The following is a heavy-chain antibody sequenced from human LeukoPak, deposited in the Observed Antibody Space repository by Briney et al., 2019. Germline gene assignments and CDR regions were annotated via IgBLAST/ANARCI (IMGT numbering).Heavy chain of an antibody. CDR2: INHSGST. V-gene: IGHV4-34*01. CDR3: ARGGMYSSTVYYFDY. D-gene: IGHD6-13*01. Sequence: SETLSLTCAVYGGSFSGYYWSWIRQPPGKGLEWIGEINHSGSTNYNPSLKSRVTISVDTSKNQFSLKLSSVTAADTAVYYCARGGMYSSTVYYFDYWGQGTLVTVSS. J-gene: IGHJ4*02. CDR1: GGSFSGYY.